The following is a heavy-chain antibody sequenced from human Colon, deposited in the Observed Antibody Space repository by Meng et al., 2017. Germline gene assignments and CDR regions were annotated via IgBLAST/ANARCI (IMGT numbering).Heavy chain of an antibody. Sequence: QVDLQDGVPGIVTPSETLSRTCTVSGGSMSGYYWNWIRQPAGKGLEWIGHIYSSGRTNYNPPLKSRVTISVDSSKNQFSLNLTPVTAADTAVYFCARVQRSCTGGICSNWFDPWGQGTLVTVSS. J-gene: IGHJ5*02. CDR1: GGSMSGYY. D-gene: IGHD2-15*01. CDR2: IYSSGRT. V-gene: IGHV4-4*07. CDR3: ARVQRSCTGGICSNWFDP.